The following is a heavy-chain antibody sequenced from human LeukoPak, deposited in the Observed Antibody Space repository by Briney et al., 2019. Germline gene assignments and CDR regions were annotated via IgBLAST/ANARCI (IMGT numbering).Heavy chain of an antibody. CDR2: IYHSGST. J-gene: IGHJ5*02. V-gene: IGHV4-38-2*01. CDR3: ARAPYYGDYGATGWFDP. D-gene: IGHD4-17*01. Sequence: SETLSLTCAVSGYSISSGYYWGWIRQPPGKGLGWIGSIYHSGSTYYNPSLKSRVTISVDTSKNQFSLKLSSVTAADTAVYYCARAPYYGDYGATGWFDPWGQGTLVTVSS. CDR1: GYSISSGYY.